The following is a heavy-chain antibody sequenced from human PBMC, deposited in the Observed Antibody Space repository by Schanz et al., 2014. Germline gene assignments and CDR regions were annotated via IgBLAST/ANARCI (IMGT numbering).Heavy chain of an antibody. Sequence: EQLVESGGGLVQPGGSLRLSCEASGFDFNSYSMNWVRQVPGKGLEWLSYIATSSSTRHYADSVKGRVTISRDNAKNSVSLQMRRLRVEDTAVYYCASGVHVSSLQKGLQFWGRGTLVIVSS. J-gene: IGHJ1*01. V-gene: IGHV3-48*01. D-gene: IGHD3-10*01. CDR2: IATSSSTR. CDR3: ASGVHVSSLQKGLQF. CDR1: GFDFNSYS.